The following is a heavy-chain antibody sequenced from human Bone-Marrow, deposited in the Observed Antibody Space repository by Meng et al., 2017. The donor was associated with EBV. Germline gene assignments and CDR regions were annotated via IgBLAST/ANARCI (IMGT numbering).Heavy chain of an antibody. D-gene: IGHD4-17*01. CDR2: TYYRSKWYN. V-gene: IGHV6-1*02. Sequence: QIQLQQSGPGLVKPSQTLSLTCDIAGASVSSDISAWNWIRQSTSRGLEWRGRTYYRSKWYNDYAVSVKSRITIKPHSSKNQFSLQLNSVTPEDTAVYFCARDRYGYFDYWGQGTRVTVSS. CDR1: GASVSSDISA. CDR3: ARDRYGYFDY. J-gene: IGHJ4*02.